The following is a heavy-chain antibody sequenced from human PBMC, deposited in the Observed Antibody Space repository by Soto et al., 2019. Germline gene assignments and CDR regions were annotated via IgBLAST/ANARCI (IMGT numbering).Heavy chain of an antibody. J-gene: IGHJ4*02. V-gene: IGHV3-23*01. Sequence: EVQLLESGGGLVQPGGSLRLSCAASGFTFSSYAMRWVRQAPGKGLEWVSAISGSGGSTYYADSVKGRSTISRDNSKNTLYLQMHSLRAEDTTVYYCARRGSGSSYDYWGQGTLVTVSS. D-gene: IGHD1-26*01. CDR3: ARRGSGSSYDY. CDR1: GFTFSSYA. CDR2: ISGSGGST.